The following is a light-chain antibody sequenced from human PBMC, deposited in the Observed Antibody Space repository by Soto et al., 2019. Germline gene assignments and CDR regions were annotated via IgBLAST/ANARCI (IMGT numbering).Light chain of an antibody. Sequence: DIQMTQSPPTLSASVGDRVTITCRASQSVSQWLAWYQQKPGKVPKLLIYDASTLESGVPSRFSGSGSGTDFTLTINSLQPEDVATYYCQKYKSAPYTFGPGTKVDIK. CDR3: QKYKSAPYT. CDR2: DAS. J-gene: IGKJ3*01. CDR1: QSVSQW. V-gene: IGKV1-5*01.